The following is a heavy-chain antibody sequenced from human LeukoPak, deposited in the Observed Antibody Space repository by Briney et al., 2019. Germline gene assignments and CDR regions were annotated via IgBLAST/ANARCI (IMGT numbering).Heavy chain of an antibody. CDR3: ARVDLSYCSSTSCYANHFDY. CDR2: INPNSGGT. J-gene: IGHJ4*02. D-gene: IGHD2-2*01. Sequence: ASVKVSCKASGYTFTGYYMHWVRQAPGQGLEWMGWINPNSGGTNYAQKFQGRVTMTRDTSISTAYMELSRLRSDDTAVYYCARVDLSYCSSTSCYANHFDYWGQGTLVTVSS. V-gene: IGHV1-2*02. CDR1: GYTFTGYY.